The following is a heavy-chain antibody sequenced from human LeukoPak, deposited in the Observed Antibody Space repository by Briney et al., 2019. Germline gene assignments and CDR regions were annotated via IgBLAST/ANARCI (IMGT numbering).Heavy chain of an antibody. Sequence: SETLSLTCSVSGYSISSGYYWGWIRQPPGKGLEWIGSIYQSGSTSYNPSLKSRVTISVDTSKNQISLKLSSVTAADTAVYYCARVQLMSYYGSGSYFDYWGQGTLVTVSS. V-gene: IGHV4-38-2*02. CDR2: IYQSGST. CDR3: ARVQLMSYYGSGSYFDY. CDR1: GYSISSGYY. J-gene: IGHJ4*02. D-gene: IGHD3-10*01.